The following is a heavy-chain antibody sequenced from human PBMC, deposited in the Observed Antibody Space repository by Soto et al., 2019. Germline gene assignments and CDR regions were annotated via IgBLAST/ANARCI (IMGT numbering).Heavy chain of an antibody. V-gene: IGHV4-4*02. CDR2: INHSGST. Sequence: PSETLSLTCAVSGGSISSSNWWSWVRQPPGKGLEWIGEINHSGSTNYNPSLKSRVTISVDTSKNQFSLKLSSVTAADTAVYYCARARSYNWNYVSIRNHGSPFDYWGQGTLVTVSS. CDR1: GGSISSSNW. CDR3: ARARSYNWNYVSIRNHGSPFDY. J-gene: IGHJ4*02. D-gene: IGHD1-7*01.